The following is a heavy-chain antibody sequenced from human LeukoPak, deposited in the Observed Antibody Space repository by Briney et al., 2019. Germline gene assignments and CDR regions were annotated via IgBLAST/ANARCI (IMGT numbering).Heavy chain of an antibody. V-gene: IGHV3-33*06. J-gene: IGHJ6*03. CDR3: AKGGDYEISYYYYYMDV. Sequence: VGSPRLSCAASGFTFSSYGMHWVRQAPGKGLEWVAVIWYDGSNKYYADSVKGRFTISRDNSKNTLYLQMNSLRAEDTAVYYCAKGGDYEISYYYYYMDVWGKGTTVTVSS. D-gene: IGHD4-17*01. CDR1: GFTFSSYG. CDR2: IWYDGSNK.